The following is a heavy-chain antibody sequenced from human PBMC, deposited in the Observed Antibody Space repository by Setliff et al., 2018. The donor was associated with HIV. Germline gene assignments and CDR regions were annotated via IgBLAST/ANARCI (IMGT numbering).Heavy chain of an antibody. V-gene: IGHV3-48*01. CDR2: VSSVSSAI. Sequence: GGSLRLSCAASGFTFDTYGMNWVRQAPGKGLEWISYVSSVSSAIYYADSVKGRFTISRDSAKNLLYLEMDSLRAEDTALYYCARGGKRRRSWGWVSDAFDVWGQGTMVTVSS. CDR1: GFTFDTYG. D-gene: IGHD2-15*01. J-gene: IGHJ3*01. CDR3: ARGGKRRRSWGWVSDAFDV.